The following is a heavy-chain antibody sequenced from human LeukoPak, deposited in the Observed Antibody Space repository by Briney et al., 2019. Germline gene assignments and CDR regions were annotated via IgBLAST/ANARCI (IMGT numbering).Heavy chain of an antibody. CDR1: GGPINYYY. CDR2: ISNGGTT. D-gene: IGHD1-1*01. CDR3: VRLQPNTGEWAFDI. Sequence: PSETLSLTCTVSGGPINYYYWSWMRQPPGEGVEWIGYISNGGTTNYNPSLKSRVTISVDKSKNQLSLKLGSVTAADTAVYHCVRLQPNTGEWAFDIWGQGTLVTVS. J-gene: IGHJ3*02. V-gene: IGHV4-59*01.